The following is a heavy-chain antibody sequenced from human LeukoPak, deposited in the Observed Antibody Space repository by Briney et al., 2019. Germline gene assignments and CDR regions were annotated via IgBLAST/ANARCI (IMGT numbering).Heavy chain of an antibody. J-gene: IGHJ4*02. CDR2: IYYSGST. D-gene: IGHD3-22*01. Sequence: SETLSLTCTVSGGSISSSSYYWGWIRQPPGKGLEWIGSIYYSGSTYYNPSLKSRVTISVDTSKNQFSLKLSSVTAADTAVYYCARHARGYYYDSSGTTHPIDYWGQGTLVTVSS. CDR1: GGSISSSSYY. CDR3: ARHARGYYYDSSGTTHPIDY. V-gene: IGHV4-39*01.